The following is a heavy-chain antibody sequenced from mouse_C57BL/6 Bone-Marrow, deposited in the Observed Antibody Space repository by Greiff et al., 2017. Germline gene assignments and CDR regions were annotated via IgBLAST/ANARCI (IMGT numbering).Heavy chain of an antibody. D-gene: IGHD1-1*01. V-gene: IGHV1-69*01. CDR3: ARRTPYYYGSHDY. CDR1: GYTFTSYW. CDR2: IDPSDSYT. J-gene: IGHJ2*01. Sequence: VQLQESGAELVMPGASVKLSCKASGYTFTSYWMHWVKQRPGQGLEWIGEIDPSDSYTNYNQKFKGKSTLTVDKSSSTAYMQLSSLTSEDSAVDYCARRTPYYYGSHDYWGQGTTLTVSS.